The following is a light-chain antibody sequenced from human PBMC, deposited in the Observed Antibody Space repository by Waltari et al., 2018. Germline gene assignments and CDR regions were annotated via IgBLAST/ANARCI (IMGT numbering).Light chain of an antibody. Sequence: DIQMTQSPSTLSASVGDRVTITCRASQGLDSWLAWYQQKPGKAPKLMIYKAFSLESGVPSRFSGGGSGAEYTLTISSLQPDDFATYYCQQYHTYSTFGQGTKVEIK. CDR1: QGLDSW. CDR3: QQYHTYST. J-gene: IGKJ1*01. V-gene: IGKV1-5*03. CDR2: KAF.